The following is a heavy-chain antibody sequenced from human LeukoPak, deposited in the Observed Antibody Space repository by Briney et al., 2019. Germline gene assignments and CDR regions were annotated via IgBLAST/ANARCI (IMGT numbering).Heavy chain of an antibody. D-gene: IGHD6-13*01. J-gene: IGHJ4*02. CDR3: ARGVTAAAPFDY. CDR1: GFTLSSYA. CDR2: ISSSSTHI. Sequence: GGSLRLSCSASGFTLSSYAMHWVRQAPRKGLEWVSSISSSSTHIYNADSVKGRFTVSRDNAKNSLYLQMNSLRAEDTAVYYCARGVTAAAPFDYWGQGTLVTVSS. V-gene: IGHV3-21*01.